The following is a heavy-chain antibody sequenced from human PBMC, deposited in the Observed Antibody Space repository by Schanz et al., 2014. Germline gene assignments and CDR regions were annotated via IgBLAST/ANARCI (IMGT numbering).Heavy chain of an antibody. CDR2: IWNDGNKK. V-gene: IGHV3-33*01. CDR3: ARDGEAAAGCDY. CDR1: GFTFSNYG. Sequence: VQLVQSGGGLVQPGGSLRLSCAASGFTFSNYGMHWVRQAPGKGLEWVAVIWNDGNKKYYSESVQGRFSISRDNSKNTLYLQMNSLRTEDTAVYYCARDGEAAAGCDYWGQGTLVTVSS. D-gene: IGHD6-13*01. J-gene: IGHJ4*02.